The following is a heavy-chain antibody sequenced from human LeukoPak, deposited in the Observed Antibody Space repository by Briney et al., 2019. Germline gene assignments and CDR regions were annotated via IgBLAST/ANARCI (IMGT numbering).Heavy chain of an antibody. CDR2: IYPDDFDT. CDR3: ARHGKLSASRNWFDP. D-gene: IGHD1-26*01. J-gene: IGHJ5*02. V-gene: IGHV5-51*01. CDR1: GYSFTSYW. Sequence: PGESLKISCKASGYSFTSYWIAWVRQMPGKGLEWMGVIYPDDFDTRYSPSFQGQVTISADKSISTAFLQWSSLKASDIAIYYCARHGKLSASRNWFDPWGQGTLVTVSS.